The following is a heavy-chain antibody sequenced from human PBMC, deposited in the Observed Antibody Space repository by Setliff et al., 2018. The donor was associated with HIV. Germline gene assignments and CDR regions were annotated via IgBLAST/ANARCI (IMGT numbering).Heavy chain of an antibody. CDR1: GFTFSSYG. J-gene: IGHJ6*03. CDR2: IWYDGSNK. CDR3: AKDQGVAAAGRDGAYYYYYYMDV. V-gene: IGHV3-33*06. Sequence: GGSLRLSCAASGFTFSSYGMHWVRQAPGKGLEWVAVIWYDGSNKYYPDSVKGRFTISRDNSKNTLYLQMNSRRAEDTAVYYCAKDQGVAAAGRDGAYYYYYYMDVWGKGTTVTVSS. D-gene: IGHD6-13*01.